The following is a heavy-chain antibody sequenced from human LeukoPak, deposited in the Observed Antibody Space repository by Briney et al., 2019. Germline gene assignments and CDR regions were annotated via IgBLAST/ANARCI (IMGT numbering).Heavy chain of an antibody. CDR1: GYTFTSYD. J-gene: IGHJ6*02. V-gene: IGHV1-8*01. CDR2: MNPNSGNT. CDR3: ARGGRYCSSTSCYVYYGMDV. Sequence: ASVKVSCKASGYTFTSYDINWVRQATGQGLEWMGWMNPNSGNTGYAQKFQGRVTMTRNTSISTAYMELSSLRSEDTAVYYCARGGRYCSSTSCYVYYGMDVWGQGTTVTVSS. D-gene: IGHD2-2*01.